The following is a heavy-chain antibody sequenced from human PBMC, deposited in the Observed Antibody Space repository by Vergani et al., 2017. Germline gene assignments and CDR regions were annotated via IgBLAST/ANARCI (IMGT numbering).Heavy chain of an antibody. CDR3: ARDLRFHYNRIDP. J-gene: IGHJ5*02. Sequence: QVQLVESGGGVVQPGRSLTLSCAASGFTFNKYGMHWVRQAPGKGLEWVAVTWYDGNNKQYADSVKGRFTISRDNSKSTMYLQMNSLRDEYTGVYYCARDLRFHYNRIDPWGQGTLVTVSS. D-gene: IGHD1-14*01. V-gene: IGHV3-33*01. CDR2: TWYDGNNK. CDR1: GFTFNKYG.